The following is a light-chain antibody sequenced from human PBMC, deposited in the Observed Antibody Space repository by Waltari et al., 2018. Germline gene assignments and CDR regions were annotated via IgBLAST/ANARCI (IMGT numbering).Light chain of an antibody. CDR2: GNS. V-gene: IGLV1-40*01. CDR3: QSYDSSLGGSV. J-gene: IGLJ2*01. Sequence: QSVLTQPPSVSGAPGQRVTISCTGSSSNIGAGYDVNGYQQLPGKAPKLLIHGNSNRPSGVPDRISGSKSGTSASLAITGLQAEDEADYYCQSYDSSLGGSVFGGGTKLTVL. CDR1: SSNIGAGYD.